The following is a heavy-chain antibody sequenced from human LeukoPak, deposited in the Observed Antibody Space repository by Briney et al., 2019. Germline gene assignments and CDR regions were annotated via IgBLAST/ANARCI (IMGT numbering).Heavy chain of an antibody. D-gene: IGHD3-22*01. CDR2: IGTAGDT. CDR1: GFTFSSYD. CDR3: ARAYYYDSSGYNYFDY. J-gene: IGHJ4*02. Sequence: QPGGSLRLSCAASGFTFSSYDMHWVRQATGKGLEWVSAIGTAGDTYYPGSVKGRFTISRENAKNSLYLQMNSLRAGDTAVYYCARAYYYDSSGYNYFDYWGQGTLVTVSS. V-gene: IGHV3-13*01.